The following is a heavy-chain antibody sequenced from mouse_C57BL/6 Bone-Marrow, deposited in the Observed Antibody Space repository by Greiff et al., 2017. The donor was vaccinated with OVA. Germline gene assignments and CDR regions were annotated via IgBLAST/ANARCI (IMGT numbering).Heavy chain of an antibody. D-gene: IGHD2-5*01. J-gene: IGHJ2*01. V-gene: IGHV5-6*02. Sequence: DVKLVESGGDLVKPGGSLKLSCAASGFTFSSYGMSWVRQTPDKRLEWVATISSGGSYTYYPDSVKGRFTISRDNAKNTLYLQMSSLKSEDTAMYYCERHRYSNNRFDYWGQGTTLTVAS. CDR3: ERHRYSNNRFDY. CDR2: ISSGGSYT. CDR1: GFTFSSYG.